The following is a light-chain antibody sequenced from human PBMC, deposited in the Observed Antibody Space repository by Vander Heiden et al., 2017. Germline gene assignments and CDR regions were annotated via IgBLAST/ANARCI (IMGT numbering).Light chain of an antibody. Sequence: DIQMTQSPSSLSTSVGDRVTMTCRASQNISSYLNWYQQRPGKAPKLLIYTASSLQSGVPSRFSGSGSGTDFTLTISRLQPEDFATYYCQQSDSTLYTFGQGTKLEIK. J-gene: IGKJ2*01. CDR1: QNISSY. CDR2: TAS. CDR3: QQSDSTLYT. V-gene: IGKV1-39*01.